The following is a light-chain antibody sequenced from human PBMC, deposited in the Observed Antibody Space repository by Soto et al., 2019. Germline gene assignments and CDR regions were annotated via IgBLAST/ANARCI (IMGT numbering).Light chain of an antibody. Sequence: EIVLTQSPGTLSLSPGERATLSCRASQSVSSSYLAWYQQKPGQAPRLLIYGASSRATGIPDRFSGSGSGTDVSLTIRRLEPEDFAVYYCQQYGSSPMSTFGQGTKVEIK. V-gene: IGKV3-20*01. J-gene: IGKJ2*01. CDR3: QQYGSSPMST. CDR2: GAS. CDR1: QSVSSSY.